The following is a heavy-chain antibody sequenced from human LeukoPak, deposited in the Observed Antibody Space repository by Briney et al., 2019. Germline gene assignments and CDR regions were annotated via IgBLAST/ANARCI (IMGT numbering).Heavy chain of an antibody. J-gene: IGHJ2*01. Sequence: SETLSLTCTVSGGSVSSDYWYWIWIRPPPGEGLEWFWYISHSGSATYNPSLKSRVTMSIDTSKNQFSLKLSSVTAADTAVYYCARETRRYLDLWGRGTLVTVSS. CDR3: ARETRRYLDL. CDR2: ISHSGSA. CDR1: GGSVSSDYWY. V-gene: IGHV4-61*01.